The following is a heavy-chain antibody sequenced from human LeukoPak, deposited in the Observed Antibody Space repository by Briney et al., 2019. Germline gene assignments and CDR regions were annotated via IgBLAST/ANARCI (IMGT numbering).Heavy chain of an antibody. D-gene: IGHD7-27*01. V-gene: IGHV3-7*01. CDR1: GFTFTTYY. J-gene: IGHJ4*02. CDR2: INQDGRTK. Sequence: GKSLRLSCAASGFTFTTYYMSWVRQASGKGLEWVANINQDGRTKYYVDSVKGRFTISRDNAINSVFLQMNSLRAEDTAVYYCARENWANDYWGQGTLVTVSS. CDR3: ARENWANDY.